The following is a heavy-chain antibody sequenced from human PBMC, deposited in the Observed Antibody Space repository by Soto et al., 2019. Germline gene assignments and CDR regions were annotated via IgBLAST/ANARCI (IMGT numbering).Heavy chain of an antibody. D-gene: IGHD1-26*01. CDR3: AGVWEVPYYFDY. CDR2: INPSGGST. J-gene: IGHJ4*02. CDR1: GYTFTSYY. V-gene: IGHV1-46*01. Sequence: QVQLVQSGAEVKKPGASVKVSCKASGYTFTSYYMHWVRQAPGQGLEWMGIINPSGGSTSYAQKFQGRVTMTRDTSTSTVYMELSSLRSEDTAVYYCAGVWEVPYYFDYCGQGTLVTVSS.